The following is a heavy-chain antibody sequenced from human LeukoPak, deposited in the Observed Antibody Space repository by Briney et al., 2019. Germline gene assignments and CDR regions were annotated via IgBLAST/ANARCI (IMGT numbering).Heavy chain of an antibody. CDR2: IYYSGST. CDR1: GGSISSYY. Sequence: SETLSLTCTVSGGSISSYYWSWIRQPPGKGLEWIGYIYYSGSTNYNPFLKSRVTISVDTSKNQFSLKLSSVTAADTAVYYCARDSGSSSFDYWGQGTLVTVSS. V-gene: IGHV4-59*01. J-gene: IGHJ4*02. D-gene: IGHD1-26*01. CDR3: ARDSGSSSFDY.